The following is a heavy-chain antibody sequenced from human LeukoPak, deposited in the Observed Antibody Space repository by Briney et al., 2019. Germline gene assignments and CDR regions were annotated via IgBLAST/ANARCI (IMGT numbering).Heavy chain of an antibody. CDR2: IVVGSGNT. V-gene: IGHV1-58*02. CDR1: GFTFTSSA. Sequence: ASVKLSCKASGFTFTSSAMQWVRQARGQRLEWIGWIVVGSGNTNYAQKFQERVTITRDMSTSTAYMELSSLRSEDTAVYYCAAVSPLHDSGWYYFDYWGQGILVTVSS. CDR3: AAVSPLHDSGWYYFDY. J-gene: IGHJ4*02. D-gene: IGHD6-19*01.